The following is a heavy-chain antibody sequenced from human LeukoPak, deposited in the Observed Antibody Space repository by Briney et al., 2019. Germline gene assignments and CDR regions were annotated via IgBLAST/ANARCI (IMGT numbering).Heavy chain of an antibody. CDR3: AREKHYYGSVVDY. J-gene: IGHJ4*02. CDR1: GFTFGDYG. V-gene: IGHV3-23*01. CDR2: ISGSGGST. Sequence: TGGSLRLSCAASGFTFGDYGMSWVRQAPGKGLEWVSAISGSGGSTYYADSVKGRFTISRDNAKNSLYLQMNSLRVEDTAVYYCAREKHYYGSVVDYWGQGTLVTVSS. D-gene: IGHD3-10*01.